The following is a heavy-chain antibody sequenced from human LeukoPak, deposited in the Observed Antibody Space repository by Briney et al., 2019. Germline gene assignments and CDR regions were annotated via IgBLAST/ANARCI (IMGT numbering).Heavy chain of an antibody. CDR3: ARGSTARYYYDSGGYYRGAVDY. D-gene: IGHD3-22*01. J-gene: IGHJ4*02. Sequence: VASVKVSCKASGYTFTSYDINWVRQATGQGLEWMGWISGYNGNTNYAQKFQGRVTMTTDTSTSTAYMELRSLRSDDTAVYYCARGSTARYYYDSGGYYRGAVDYWGQGTLVTISS. CDR2: ISGYNGNT. V-gene: IGHV1-18*01. CDR1: GYTFTSYD.